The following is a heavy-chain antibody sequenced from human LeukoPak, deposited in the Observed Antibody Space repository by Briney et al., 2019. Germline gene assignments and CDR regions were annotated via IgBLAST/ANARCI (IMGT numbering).Heavy chain of an antibody. CDR2: IYYNGNT. J-gene: IGHJ4*02. CDR3: ARYYGSRTYYFDY. V-gene: IGHV4-59*01. Sequence: KPSETLSLTCTVSGGSINSYYWSWIRQPPGKGLDLIGYIYYNGNTKYNPSFESRVTMSVDTSKNQFSLKLSSVTAADTAVYYCARYYGSRTYYFDYWGQGILITVSS. D-gene: IGHD3-10*01. CDR1: GGSINSYY.